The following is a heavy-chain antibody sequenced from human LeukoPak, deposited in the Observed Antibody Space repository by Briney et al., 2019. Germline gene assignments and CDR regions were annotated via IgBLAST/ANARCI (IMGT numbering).Heavy chain of an antibody. CDR1: GFTFSSYS. CDR3: ARDPTEQKRITMVRDDY. V-gene: IGHV3-48*04. Sequence: GGSLRLSCAASGFTFSSYSMNWVRQAPGKGLEWVSYISSSSSTIYYADSVKGRFTISRDNAKNSLYLQMNSLRAEDTAVYYCARDPTEQKRITMVRDDYWGQGTLVTVSS. CDR2: ISSSSSTI. D-gene: IGHD3-10*01. J-gene: IGHJ4*02.